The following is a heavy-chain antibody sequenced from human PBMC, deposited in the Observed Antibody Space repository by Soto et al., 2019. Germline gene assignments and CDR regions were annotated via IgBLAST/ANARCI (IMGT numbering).Heavy chain of an antibody. CDR3: ARGGYYDNVWTKLNYYGLDV. D-gene: IGHD3-16*01. CDR1: GYTFIRYG. J-gene: IGHJ6*02. CDR2: ISPYNDYT. V-gene: IGHV1-18*01. Sequence: QVQLVQSAAEVKKPGASVKVSCKASGYTFIRYGITWVRQAPGQGLEWVGWISPYNDYTEYAQKFHGRVTMTTDTYKKTVNMALRGLRSDDTAVYYCARGGYYDNVWTKLNYYGLDVWGQGTTVTVSS.